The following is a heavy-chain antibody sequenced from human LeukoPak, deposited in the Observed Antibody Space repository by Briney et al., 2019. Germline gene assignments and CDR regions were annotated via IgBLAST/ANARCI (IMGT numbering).Heavy chain of an antibody. CDR2: ISYGGSNK. D-gene: IGHD6-13*01. CDR3: AKDGKAAGSYYYYYYMDV. CDR1: GFTFSSYG. J-gene: IGHJ6*03. V-gene: IGHV3-30*18. Sequence: GGSLRLSCAASGFTFSSYGMHWVRQAPGKGLEWVAVISYGGSNKYYADSVKGRFTISRDNSKNTLYLQMNCLRAEDTDVYYCAKDGKAAGSYYYYYYMDVWGKGTTVTISS.